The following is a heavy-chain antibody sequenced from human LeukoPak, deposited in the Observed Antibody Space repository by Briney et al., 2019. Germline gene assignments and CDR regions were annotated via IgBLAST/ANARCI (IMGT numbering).Heavy chain of an antibody. V-gene: IGHV3-43*02. D-gene: IGHD6-19*01. J-gene: IGHJ4*02. Sequence: PGGSLRLSCAASGFTFDDYAMHWVRQAPGKGLQWVSLISGDGDSTYYANSVKGRFTISRDNSKNTLYLQMNSLRAEDTAVYYCARNSGWVDYWGQGTLVTVSS. CDR1: GFTFDDYA. CDR2: ISGDGDST. CDR3: ARNSGWVDY.